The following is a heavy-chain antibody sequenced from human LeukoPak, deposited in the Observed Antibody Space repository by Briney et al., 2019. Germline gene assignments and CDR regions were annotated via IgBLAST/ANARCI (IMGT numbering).Heavy chain of an antibody. CDR2: IDPRDSYT. CDR3: GRHDWGAVDYNWFDP. Sequence: GESLKISCKGFGYSFTSHWISWVRQLPGKGLEGMGTIDPRDSYTHHHPSEYYTKYSPSFQGHVTISVDKSIRTAYLQWSSMKASDTAMYYCGRHDWGAVDYNWFDPWGQGTLVTVSS. D-gene: IGHD6-19*01. CDR1: GYSFTSHW. V-gene: IGHV5-10-1*01. J-gene: IGHJ5*02.